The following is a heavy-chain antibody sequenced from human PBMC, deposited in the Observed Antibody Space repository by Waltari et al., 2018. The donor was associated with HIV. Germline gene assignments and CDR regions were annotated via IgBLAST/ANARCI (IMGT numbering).Heavy chain of an antibody. V-gene: IGHV4-38-2*02. CDR3: ARDGDIVVVVAATPNWFDP. Sequence: QVQLQESGPGLVKPSETLSLTCTVSGYSFSSGYYCGWIRQPPGKGLEWIGSIYHSGSTYYNPSLKSRVTISVDTSKNQFSLKLSSVTAADTAVYYCARDGDIVVVVAATPNWFDPWGQGTLVTVSS. J-gene: IGHJ5*02. D-gene: IGHD2-15*01. CDR1: GYSFSSGYY. CDR2: IYHSGST.